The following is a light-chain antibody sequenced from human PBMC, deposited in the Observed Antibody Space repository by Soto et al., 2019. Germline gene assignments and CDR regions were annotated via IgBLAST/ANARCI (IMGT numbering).Light chain of an antibody. J-gene: IGKJ2*01. CDR1: QSISKW. CDR3: QQYNHYSSST. CDR2: DAS. V-gene: IGKV1-5*01. Sequence: DIQLTQSPSTLSASVGDRVTITCRASQSISKWLAWYQHKPGKAPNLLIFDASRLHSGVPSRFNASGSGTEVTLTIDGLQPDDFATYYCQQYNHYSSSTFGQGTKLES.